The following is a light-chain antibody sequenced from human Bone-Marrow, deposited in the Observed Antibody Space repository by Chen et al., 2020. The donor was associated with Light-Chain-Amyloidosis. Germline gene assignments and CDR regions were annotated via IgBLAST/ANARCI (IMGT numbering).Light chain of an antibody. CDR1: QSVSSY. V-gene: IGKV3-11*01. Sequence: EIVLTQSPATLSLSPGERATLSCRTSQSVSSYLAWYQQKPGQAPRLLIYDASNRATGIPARFIGSQCGTDIILTSISLEPRDFPFYYCRQRSNWRFAFGPGSSVDIQ. CDR2: DAS. J-gene: IGKJ3*01. CDR3: RQRSNWRFA.